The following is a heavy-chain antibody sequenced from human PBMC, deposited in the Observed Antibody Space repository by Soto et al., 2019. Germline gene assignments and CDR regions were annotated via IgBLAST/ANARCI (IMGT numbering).Heavy chain of an antibody. CDR3: AKRTSGWYFDY. CDR2: ISGSGDST. D-gene: IGHD6-19*01. V-gene: IGHV3-23*01. Sequence: EVQLLESGGNLVQPGGSLRLSCAASGFTFSNYAMSWVRQAPGKGLEWVSVISGSGDSTYYADSVKGRFTISRDKSKNTLYLQMNSLRAEDTAVYYCAKRTSGWYFDYWGQGTLVTVSS. J-gene: IGHJ4*02. CDR1: GFTFSNYA.